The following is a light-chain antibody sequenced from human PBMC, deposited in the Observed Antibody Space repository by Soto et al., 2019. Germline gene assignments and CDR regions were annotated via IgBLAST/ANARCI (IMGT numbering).Light chain of an antibody. CDR2: SNN. CDR3: LAWDDSLNGWV. CDR1: SSNIGSHT. Sequence: QSVLTQPPSASGTPGQRVTISCSGSSSNIGSHTVNWYQQLPGTAPKLLIYSNNQRPSGVPDRFSGSKSGTSASLAVSGLQSEDDADYYCLAWDDSLNGWVFGGGTKLTVL. J-gene: IGLJ3*02. V-gene: IGLV1-44*01.